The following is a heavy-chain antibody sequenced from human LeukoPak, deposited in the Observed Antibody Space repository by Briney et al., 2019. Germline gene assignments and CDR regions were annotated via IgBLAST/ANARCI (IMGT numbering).Heavy chain of an antibody. V-gene: IGHV3-30*04. CDR1: GFTFSNYA. CDR2: VFFDGTIQ. CDR3: ARDLQFYYDSSGYYYPSHYFDY. D-gene: IGHD3-22*01. J-gene: IGHJ4*02. Sequence: GRSLRLSCAASGFTFSNYAMHWVRQAPGKGLEWVAVVFFDGTIQYYADAVKGRFTISRDNSKNTLYLQMNSLRAEDTAVYYCARDLQFYYDSSGYYYPSHYFDYWGQGTLVTVSS.